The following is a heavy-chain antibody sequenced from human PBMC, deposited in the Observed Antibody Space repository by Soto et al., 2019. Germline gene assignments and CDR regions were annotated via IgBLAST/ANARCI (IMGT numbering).Heavy chain of an antibody. CDR2: IYDSGSS. CDR1: GGSVSSGDYF. CDR3: AREKGHISGPKNFDS. V-gene: IGHV4-30-4*01. Sequence: SETLSLTCTVSGGSVSSGDYFWSWIRQPPGKGLEWIGYIYDSGSSYYNPSLKSRVTMSVDTSKNQFSLKLRSVTAADTAMYYCAREKGHISGPKNFDSWGQGTLVTVSS. D-gene: IGHD2-8*02. J-gene: IGHJ4*02.